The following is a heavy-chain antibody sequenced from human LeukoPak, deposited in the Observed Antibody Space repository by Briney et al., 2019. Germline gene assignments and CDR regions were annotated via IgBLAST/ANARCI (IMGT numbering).Heavy chain of an antibody. CDR2: ISSSSTTI. V-gene: IGHV3-48*01. J-gene: IGHJ4*02. CDR3: ARDHHCSGGSCYFLFDY. Sequence: GGSLRLSCAASGFTFSSYSMNWVRQAPGKGLEWVSYISSSSTTIYYADSVKGRFTISRDNAKNSLYLQMNSLRVEDTAVYYCARDHHCSGGSCYFLFDYWGQGTLVTVSS. CDR1: GFTFSSYS. D-gene: IGHD2-15*01.